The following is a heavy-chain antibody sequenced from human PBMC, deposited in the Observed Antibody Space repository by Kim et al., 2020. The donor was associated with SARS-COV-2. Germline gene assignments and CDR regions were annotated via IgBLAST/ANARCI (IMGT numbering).Heavy chain of an antibody. CDR1: GFTVSSNF. Sequence: GGSLRLSCAASGFTVSSNFMSWVRQAPEEGLEWISIIYIGASTNYAGSVQGRFTVTRDNSKNTLYLQMNDLRADDTAVYYCARGGGNNEPFDYWGQGALVTVSS. CDR2: IYIGAST. CDR3: ARGGGNNEPFDY. V-gene: IGHV3-53*01. J-gene: IGHJ4*02. D-gene: IGHD1-26*01.